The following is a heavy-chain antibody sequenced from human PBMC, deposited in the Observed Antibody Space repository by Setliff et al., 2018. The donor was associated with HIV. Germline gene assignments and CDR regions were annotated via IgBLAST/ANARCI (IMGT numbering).Heavy chain of an antibody. Sequence: SGPTLVNPTETLTLTCTVSGFSLSNTGMGVSWIRQPPGKALEWLAHIFSNDEKSYRTSLKRRLTLSKDTSKGQVVLTMTNMDPVDTATYYCARIRGSYYDILTGYSQGGWYFDYWGQGTLVTVSS. V-gene: IGHV2-26*02. CDR2: IFSNDEK. CDR3: ARIRGSYYDILTGYSQGGWYFDY. CDR1: GFSLSNTGMG. D-gene: IGHD3-9*01. J-gene: IGHJ4*02.